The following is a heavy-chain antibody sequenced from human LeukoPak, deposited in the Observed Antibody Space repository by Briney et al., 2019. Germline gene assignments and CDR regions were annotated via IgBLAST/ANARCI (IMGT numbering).Heavy chain of an antibody. CDR1: GFTVSSNY. CDR3: ARGRNYGDYVGVFDY. D-gene: IGHD4-17*01. V-gene: IGHV3-53*01. Sequence: PGGSLRLSCAASGFTVSSNYMSWVRQAPGKGLEWVSVIYSGGSTYYADSVKGRFTISRDNSKNTLYLQMNSLRAEDTAVYYCARGRNYGDYVGVFDYWGQGTLVTVSS. J-gene: IGHJ4*02. CDR2: IYSGGST.